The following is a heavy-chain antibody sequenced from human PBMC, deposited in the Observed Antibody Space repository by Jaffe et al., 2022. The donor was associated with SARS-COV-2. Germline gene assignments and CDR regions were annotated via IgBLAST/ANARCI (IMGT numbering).Heavy chain of an antibody. CDR3: ARDRAAHGDYYYYYYGMDV. D-gene: IGHD3-10*01. CDR2: IWYDGSNK. J-gene: IGHJ6*02. V-gene: IGHV3-33*01. CDR1: GFTFSSYG. Sequence: QVQLVESGGGVVQPGRSLRLSCAASGFTFSSYGMHWVRQAPGKGLEWVAVIWYDGSNKYYADSVKGRFTISRDNSKNTLYLQMNSLRAEDTAVYYCARDRAAHGDYYYYYYGMDVWGQGTTVTVSS.